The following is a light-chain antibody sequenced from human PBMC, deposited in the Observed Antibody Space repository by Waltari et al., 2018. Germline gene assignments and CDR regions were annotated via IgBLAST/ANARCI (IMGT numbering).Light chain of an antibody. J-gene: IGKJ2*01. V-gene: IGKV1-5*03. CDR1: QSISSW. Sequence: DIQMTQSPSTLSASVGDRVTITCRPSQSISSWLALYQQKPGKAPKLLIYKASSLESGVPSRFSGSGSGTEFTLTISSLQPDDFATYYCQQYNSYQYTFGQGTKLEIK. CDR3: QQYNSYQYT. CDR2: KAS.